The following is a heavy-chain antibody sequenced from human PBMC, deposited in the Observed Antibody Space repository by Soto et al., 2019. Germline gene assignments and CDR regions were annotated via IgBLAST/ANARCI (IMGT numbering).Heavy chain of an antibody. CDR1: GFTFSSYG. D-gene: IGHD4-17*01. Sequence: GGSLRLSCAASGFTFSSYGMHWVRQAPGKGLEWVAVISYDGSNKYYADSVKGRFTISRDNSKNTLYLQMNSLRAEDTAVYYCAKDLATVTNNFDYWGQGTLVTVSS. CDR3: AKDLATVTNNFDY. CDR2: ISYDGSNK. V-gene: IGHV3-30*18. J-gene: IGHJ4*02.